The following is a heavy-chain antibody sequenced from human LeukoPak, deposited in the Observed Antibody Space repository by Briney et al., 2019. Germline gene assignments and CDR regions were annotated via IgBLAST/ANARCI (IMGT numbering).Heavy chain of an antibody. CDR2: IYGGGDT. V-gene: IGHV3-53*01. J-gene: IGHJ4*02. CDR1: GFSVNNNY. Sequence: PGGSLRLSCAASGFSVNNNYVNWVRQAPGKGLEWVSIIYGGGDTSYADSVKGRFTISRDNPKNTVYLQMNSLRAEDTALYYCAKESGYYHYWGQGTQVTVSS. D-gene: IGHD3-3*01. CDR3: AKESGYYHY.